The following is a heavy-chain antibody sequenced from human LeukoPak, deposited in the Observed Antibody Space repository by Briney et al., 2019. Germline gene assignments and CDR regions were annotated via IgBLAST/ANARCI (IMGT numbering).Heavy chain of an antibody. CDR2: IYYSGST. J-gene: IGHJ4*02. Sequence: SETLSLTCTVSGGSISSSSYYWGWIRQPPGKGLEWIGSIYYSGSTYYNPSLKSRVTISVDTSKNQFSLKLSSVTAADTAVYYYARGISSSLCHDYWGQGTLVTVSS. D-gene: IGHD6-6*01. V-gene: IGHV4-39*01. CDR1: GGSISSSSYY. CDR3: ARGISSSLCHDY.